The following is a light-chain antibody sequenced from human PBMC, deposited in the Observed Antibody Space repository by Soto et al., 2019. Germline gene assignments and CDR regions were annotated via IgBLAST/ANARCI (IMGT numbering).Light chain of an antibody. J-gene: IGKJ5*01. CDR1: QSVSSY. CDR3: QQLNSYPST. V-gene: IGKV3-11*01. CDR2: DAS. Sequence: EIVLTQSPDPLSWSRVEIATLSLGASQSVSSYLAWYQQKPGQAPRLLISDASNRATGIPARFSGSGSGTDFTLTISSLQPEDFATYYCQQLNSYPSTFGKGTRVEIK.